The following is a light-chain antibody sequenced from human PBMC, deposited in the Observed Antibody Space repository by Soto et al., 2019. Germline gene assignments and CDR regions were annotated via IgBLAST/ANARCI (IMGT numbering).Light chain of an antibody. J-gene: IGLJ2*01. Sequence: QSALTQPASVSGSPGQSITISCTGTSGDIGGYNYVSWYQQHPGKAPKLMIYEVNNRPSGVSSRFSGSKSGNTASLTISGLQAEDEAHYYCSSYTSSATRVFGGGTKLTVL. CDR2: EVN. CDR1: SGDIGGYNY. CDR3: SSYTSSATRV. V-gene: IGLV2-14*01.